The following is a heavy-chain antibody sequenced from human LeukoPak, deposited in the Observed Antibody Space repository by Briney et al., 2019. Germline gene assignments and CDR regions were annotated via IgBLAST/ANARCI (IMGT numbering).Heavy chain of an antibody. J-gene: IGHJ4*02. CDR1: GFAFSGYS. CDR2: ISDDSRYI. V-gene: IGHV3-21*01. Sequence: KSGGSLRLSCTASGFAFSGYSMDWVRQAPGKGLEWVSAISDDSRYIYYADSVKGRFTTSRDNAKNSLYLQMNSLKAEDTAVYYCARHYGSTRRFDYWGQGTLVTVSS. D-gene: IGHD3-10*01. CDR3: ARHYGSTRRFDY.